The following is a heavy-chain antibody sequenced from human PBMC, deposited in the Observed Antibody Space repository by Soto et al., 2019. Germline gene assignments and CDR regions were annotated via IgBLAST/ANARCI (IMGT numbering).Heavy chain of an antibody. Sequence: TSETQSLTCAVYGGSISGYYWSWIRQAPGKGLEWIGEINHSGSTNYNPSLKSRVSISVDTSKNQFSLSLSSVTAADTAIFYCTRGVWQVRFDYWARGTLVTVSS. CDR1: GGSISGYY. D-gene: IGHD6-19*01. CDR2: INHSGST. CDR3: TRGVWQVRFDY. V-gene: IGHV4-34*01. J-gene: IGHJ4*02.